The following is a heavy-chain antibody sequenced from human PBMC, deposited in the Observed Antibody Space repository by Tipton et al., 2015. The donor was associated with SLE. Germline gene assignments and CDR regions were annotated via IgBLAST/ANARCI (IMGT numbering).Heavy chain of an antibody. CDR1: GFTLSSYS. V-gene: IGHV3-21*03. Sequence: SPRLSCAASGFTLSSYSMHWVRQAPGKGLEWVSSISSSSIYKYYEDSVKGRFTISRDNAKNSLYLQMNSLRAEDTAVYYCARSLSGSYYHFDYWGQGTLVTVSS. D-gene: IGHD3-10*01. J-gene: IGHJ4*02. CDR3: ARSLSGSYYHFDY. CDR2: ISSSSIYK.